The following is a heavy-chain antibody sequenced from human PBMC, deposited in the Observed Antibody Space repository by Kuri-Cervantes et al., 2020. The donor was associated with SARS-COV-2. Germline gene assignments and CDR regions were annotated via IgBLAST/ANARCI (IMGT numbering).Heavy chain of an antibody. J-gene: IGHJ4*02. V-gene: IGHV4-39*01. CDR3: ARQSVVASDD. CDR1: GSSISSSSYY. D-gene: IGHD2-15*01. CDR2: IYYSGST. Sequence: SETLSHPCTVSGSSISSSSYYWGWIRQPPGKGLEWIGGIYYSGSTYYNPSLKSRVTISVDTSKNQFSLKLSSVTAADTAVYYCARQSVVASDDWGQGTLVTVSS.